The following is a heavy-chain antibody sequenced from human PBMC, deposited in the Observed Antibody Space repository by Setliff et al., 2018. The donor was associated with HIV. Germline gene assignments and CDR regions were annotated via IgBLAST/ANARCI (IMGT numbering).Heavy chain of an antibody. V-gene: IGHV3-33*01. CDR3: ARDRVGATFIDY. J-gene: IGHJ4*02. Sequence: PEGSLRLSCAASGFTFSGYGMHWVRQAPGRGLEWVAFIWSDGSNKYYADSVKGRFTISRDNSKNTLYLQMNSLRAEDTAVYYCARDRVGATFIDYWGQGTLVTVSS. CDR1: GFTFSGYG. CDR2: IWSDGSNK. D-gene: IGHD1-26*01.